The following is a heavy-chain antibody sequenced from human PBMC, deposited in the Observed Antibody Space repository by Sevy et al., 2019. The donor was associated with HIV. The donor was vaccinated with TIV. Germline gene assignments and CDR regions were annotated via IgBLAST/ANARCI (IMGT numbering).Heavy chain of an antibody. J-gene: IGHJ6*02. CDR1: GFTFSSYW. Sequence: GGCLRLSCAASGFTFSSYWMSWVRQAPGKGLEWVANIKLDGSEKYYVDPVKGRFTISRDNAKNSLYLQMNSLRAEDTAVYYCARDCSSTSCLWGMDVWGQGTTVTVSS. CDR2: IKLDGSEK. D-gene: IGHD2-2*01. CDR3: ARDCSSTSCLWGMDV. V-gene: IGHV3-7*03.